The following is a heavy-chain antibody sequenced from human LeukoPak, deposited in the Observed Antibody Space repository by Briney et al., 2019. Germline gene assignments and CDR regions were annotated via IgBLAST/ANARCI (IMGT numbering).Heavy chain of an antibody. CDR1: GASISSGNYY. D-gene: IGHD5-12*01. V-gene: IGHV4-61*02. CDR3: ARYRYSGYDDAFDV. Sequence: PSETLSLTCIVSGASISSGNYYWTWIRQPAGKGLEWIGRLHTTGGTNYNPSFKSRLSNSGDTSKNQFSLQLSSVTAADTAVYYCARYRYSGYDDAFDVWGQGTMVTVSS. CDR2: LHTTGGT. J-gene: IGHJ3*01.